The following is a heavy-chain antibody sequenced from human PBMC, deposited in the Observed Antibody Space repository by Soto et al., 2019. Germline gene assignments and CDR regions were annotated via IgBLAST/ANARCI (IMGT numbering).Heavy chain of an antibody. V-gene: IGHV3-7*01. J-gene: IGHJ4*02. D-gene: IGHD3-16*01. Sequence: EVQLVEFGGGLVQPGGSLRLSCVASGFTFSTYWMSWVRQAPGKGLEWVANIVQDGSEKYYVESVKGRFTISRDNAKNSLYLQMNSLRAEDTAFYYCARHTPRPDSYAAYAYWGQGTLVTVSS. CDR2: IVQDGSEK. CDR3: ARHTPRPDSYAAYAY. CDR1: GFTFSTYW.